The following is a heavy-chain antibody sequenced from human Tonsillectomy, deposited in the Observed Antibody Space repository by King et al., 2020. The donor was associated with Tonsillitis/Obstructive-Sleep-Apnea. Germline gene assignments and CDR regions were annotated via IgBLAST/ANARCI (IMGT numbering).Heavy chain of an antibody. Sequence: VQLVESGGGLVQPGGSLRLSCAASGFTFSSYAMHWVRQAPGKGLEYVSGISSNGGSTNYANSVKGRFIISRDNSKNTLYLQMGSLRAVDMAVYYCARVAAFSSGTSLRYYYYMHVWGKGTTVTVSS. CDR3: ARVAAFSSGTSLRYYYYMHV. J-gene: IGHJ6*03. D-gene: IGHD3-3*01. CDR1: GFTFSSYA. CDR2: ISSNGGST. V-gene: IGHV3-64*01.